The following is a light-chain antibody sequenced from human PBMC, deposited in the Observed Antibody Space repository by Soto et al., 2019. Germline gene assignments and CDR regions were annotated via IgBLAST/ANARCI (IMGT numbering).Light chain of an antibody. J-gene: IGKJ4*01. Sequence: EVVLTQSPGTLSLSPGERATLSCRASQSVGSDNYLAWYQQRSGQAPRLVIYGASSRASAVPDRFSGSGSGADFTLTISRLEPEDFAVYYCQQYGSSPLTFGGGTKVDIK. CDR1: QSVGSDNY. V-gene: IGKV3-20*01. CDR3: QQYGSSPLT. CDR2: GAS.